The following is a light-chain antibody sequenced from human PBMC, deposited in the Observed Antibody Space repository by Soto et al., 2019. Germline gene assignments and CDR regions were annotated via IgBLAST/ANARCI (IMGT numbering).Light chain of an antibody. CDR2: DAS. CDR3: HQDKNYLYT. Sequence: DIQMTQSPATLSASVGDRVTITCRASQSVNSWLAWYQQKPGNAPKLLSKDASTLMCGVPSRSGGSGSGTEFTITISRLQPDNVGTYDCHQDKNYLYTFSQGTKLESK. V-gene: IGKV1-5*01. J-gene: IGKJ2*01. CDR1: QSVNSW.